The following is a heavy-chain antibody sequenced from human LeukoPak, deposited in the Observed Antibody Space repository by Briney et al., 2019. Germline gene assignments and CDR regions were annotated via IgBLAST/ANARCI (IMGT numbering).Heavy chain of an antibody. CDR3: AAYGGYSGYDLDY. CDR2: IVVGSGNT. Sequence: GASVKVSCKAPGFTFTSSAVQRVRQARGQRLEWIGWIVVGSGNTNYAQKFQERVTITRDMSTSTAYMELSSLRSEDTAVYYCAAYGGYSGYDLDYWGQGTLVTVSS. J-gene: IGHJ4*02. D-gene: IGHD5-12*01. CDR1: GFTFTSSA. V-gene: IGHV1-58*01.